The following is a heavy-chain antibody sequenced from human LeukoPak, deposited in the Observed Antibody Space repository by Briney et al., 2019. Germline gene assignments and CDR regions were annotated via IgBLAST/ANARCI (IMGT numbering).Heavy chain of an antibody. V-gene: IGHV3-30-3*01. J-gene: IGHJ4*02. CDR2: ISYDGSNK. CDR3: ARDLIDDFWSGYYSFDY. Sequence: QAGGSLRLSCAASGFTFSSYAMRWVRQAPGKGLEWAAVISYDGSNKYYADSVKGRFTISRDNSKNTLYLQMNSLRAEDTAVYYCARDLIDDFWSGYYSFDYWGQGTLVTVSS. D-gene: IGHD3-3*01. CDR1: GFTFSSYA.